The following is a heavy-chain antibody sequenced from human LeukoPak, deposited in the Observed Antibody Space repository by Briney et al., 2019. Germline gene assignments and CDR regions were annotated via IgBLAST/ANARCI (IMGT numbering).Heavy chain of an antibody. CDR1: GFSVSNNY. D-gene: IGHD6-19*01. CDR2: IYIAGTT. J-gene: IGHJ3*02. Sequence: GGSLRLSCAVSGFSVSNNYVSWVRQAPGKGLEWVAIIYIAGTTYHADSVRGRFIISRDNSKNTVYLQMNSLRAEDTAVYYCAKSSSGGWYLLGDAFDIWGQGTMVTVSS. V-gene: IGHV3-66*01. CDR3: AKSSSGGWYLLGDAFDI.